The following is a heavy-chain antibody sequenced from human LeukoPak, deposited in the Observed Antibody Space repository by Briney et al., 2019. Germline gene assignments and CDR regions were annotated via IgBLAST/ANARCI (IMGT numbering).Heavy chain of an antibody. Sequence: GGSLRLSCTASGVTFNSYSMNWGWQAPGKGLEWVSSISSSSSYIYYADSVKGRFTISRDNAKNSLYLQMNSLRAEDTAVYYCERWGELWSPVPDEWGKGTLVTVSS. V-gene: IGHV3-21*01. CDR2: ISSSSSYI. CDR1: GVTFNSYS. J-gene: IGHJ4*02. CDR3: ERWGELWSPVPDE. D-gene: IGHD3-16*01.